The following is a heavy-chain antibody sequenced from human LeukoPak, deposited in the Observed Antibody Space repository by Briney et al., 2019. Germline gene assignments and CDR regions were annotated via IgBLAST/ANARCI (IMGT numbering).Heavy chain of an antibody. J-gene: IGHJ3*02. V-gene: IGHV4-39*07. D-gene: IGHD3-10*01. CDR3: ASRVIDAFDI. CDR1: GGSISNRSHF. CDR2: IYYRGDT. Sequence: SETLSLTCTVSGGSISNRSHFWGWIRQTPGKGLEWFGSIYYRGDTYYKPSLKSRVTISVDTSKNQFSLKLSSVTAADTAVYYCASRVIDAFDIWGQGTMVTVSS.